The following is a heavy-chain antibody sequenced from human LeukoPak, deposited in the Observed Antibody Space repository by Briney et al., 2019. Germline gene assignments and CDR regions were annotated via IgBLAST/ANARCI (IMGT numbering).Heavy chain of an antibody. V-gene: IGHV3-30-3*01. CDR1: GFTFSSYA. CDR3: VRMVTGWPNWIDP. Sequence: HPGGSLRLSCAASGFTFSSYAMHWVRQAPGKGLEWVAVISYDGSNKYYADSVKGRFTISRDNSKNSLYLEMNSLRGEDTAIYYCVRMVTGWPNWIDPWGQGTLVTVSS. CDR2: ISYDGSNK. J-gene: IGHJ5*02. D-gene: IGHD6-19*01.